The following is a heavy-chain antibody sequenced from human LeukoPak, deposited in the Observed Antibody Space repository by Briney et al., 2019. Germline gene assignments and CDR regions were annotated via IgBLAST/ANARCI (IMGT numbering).Heavy chain of an antibody. CDR3: AKDRTPYSSPRGLFDY. Sequence: PGGSLRLSCAASGFTFSSYGMHWVRQAPGKGLEWVAFIRYDGSNKYYADSVKGRFTISRDNSKNTLYLQMNSLRAEDTAVYYCAKDRTPYSSPRGLFDYWGQGTLVTVSS. CDR2: IRYDGSNK. J-gene: IGHJ4*02. V-gene: IGHV3-30*02. CDR1: GFTFSSYG. D-gene: IGHD6-13*01.